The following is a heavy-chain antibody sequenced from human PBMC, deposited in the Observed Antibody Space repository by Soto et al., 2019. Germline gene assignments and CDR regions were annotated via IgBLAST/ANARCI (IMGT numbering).Heavy chain of an antibody. CDR3: ARQFERDSVGKLDY. V-gene: IGHV5-51*01. CDR1: GYSFTSHW. CDR2: IYPGDSDT. J-gene: IGHJ4*02. Sequence: PGESLMLSCKGSGYSFTSHWIGWVRQMPGKGLEWMGIIYPGDSDTRYSPSFQGQVTISADKSISTAYLQWSSLKASDTAMYYCARQFERDSVGKLDYWGQGTLVTVSS. D-gene: IGHD3-22*01.